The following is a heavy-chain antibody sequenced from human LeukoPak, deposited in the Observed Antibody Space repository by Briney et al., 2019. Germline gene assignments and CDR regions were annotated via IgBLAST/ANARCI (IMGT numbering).Heavy chain of an antibody. CDR2: IYPGDSDA. D-gene: IGHD5-12*01. CDR1: GYIFTTYW. V-gene: IGHV5-51*01. CDR3: ARHLFGSGYFHLDY. J-gene: IGHJ4*02. Sequence: RGESLKISCKGSGYIFTTYWIAWVRQMPGKGLEWMGIIYPGDSDARYSPSFQGQVTISVDKSITTAYLQWSSLKASDTAIYYCARHLFGSGYFHLDYWGQGTLVTVSS.